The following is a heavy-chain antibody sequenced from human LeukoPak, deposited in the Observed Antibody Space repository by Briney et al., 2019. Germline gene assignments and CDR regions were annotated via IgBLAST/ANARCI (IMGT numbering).Heavy chain of an antibody. CDR2: SNYSGNT. Sequence: KTSETLSLTCTLSGGSIIHFYWGWTRHHPGGGLEWIGYSNYSGNTYYIPSIRSRVTISVDPSKNQFSLRLISVTTADTAVYYCVRKGDYGSGTLYYFDYWGQGTLVTVSS. CDR1: GGSIIHFY. J-gene: IGHJ4*02. D-gene: IGHD3-10*01. V-gene: IGHV4-59*01. CDR3: VRKGDYGSGTLYYFDY.